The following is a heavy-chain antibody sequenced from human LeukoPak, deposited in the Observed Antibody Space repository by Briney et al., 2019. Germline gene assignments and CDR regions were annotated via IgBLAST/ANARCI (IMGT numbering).Heavy chain of an antibody. V-gene: IGHV3-49*04. Sequence: PGGSLRLSCAASGFTFSRYSMNWVRQAPGKGLEWVGFIRSKAYGETTEYAASVRGRSTISRDDSRSIAYLQMNRLTIEDTAVYFCVRASPYNYDSSGLQRDSFDIWGQGTTVIVSS. CDR3: VRASPYNYDSSGLQRDSFDI. D-gene: IGHD3-22*01. CDR2: IRSKAYGETT. CDR1: GFTFSRYS. J-gene: IGHJ3*02.